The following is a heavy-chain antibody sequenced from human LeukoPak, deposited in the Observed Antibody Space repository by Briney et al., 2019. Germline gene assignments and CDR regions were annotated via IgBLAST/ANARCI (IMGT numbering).Heavy chain of an antibody. CDR3: ARGGGALLP. D-gene: IGHD3-3*02. CDR1: GDSFSSESAG. CDR2: TYYRSKWYN. V-gene: IGHV6-1*01. Sequence: SQTLSLTCAISGDSFSSESAGWSWLRQSPSRGLEWLGRTYYRSKWYNDYAVSVKSRITINPDTSKNQFSLQLNSVTPEDTAVYYCARGGGALLPWSQGTLVTVSS. J-gene: IGHJ5*02.